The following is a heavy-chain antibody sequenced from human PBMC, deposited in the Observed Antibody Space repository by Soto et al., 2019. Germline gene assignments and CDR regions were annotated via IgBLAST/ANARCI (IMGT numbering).Heavy chain of an antibody. CDR2: ISYGSSHI. CDR1: GFTFGNYN. Sequence: PGGSLRLSCAASGFTFGNYNMNWVRQAPGKGLEWVSSISYGSSHINYVDSVKGRFTISRDNAKNSLYLQMNSLRAEDTAVYYCARVGFSSSSVYFDYWGQGTLVTVSS. CDR3: ARVGFSSSSVYFDY. J-gene: IGHJ4*02. D-gene: IGHD6-6*01. V-gene: IGHV3-21*01.